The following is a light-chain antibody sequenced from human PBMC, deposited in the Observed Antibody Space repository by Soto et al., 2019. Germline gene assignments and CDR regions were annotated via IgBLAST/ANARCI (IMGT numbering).Light chain of an antibody. CDR2: QAS. J-gene: IGKJ1*01. CDR3: QQYYVNPWT. CDR1: QSISSW. Sequence: DIPMTQSPSTLSASVGDRLTITCRASQSISSWLAWFQQKPGKAPNLLIYQASSLEGGVPSRFSGSGSGTEFTLTISSLQPDDSATYYCQQYYVNPWTFGQGTKVDIK. V-gene: IGKV1-5*03.